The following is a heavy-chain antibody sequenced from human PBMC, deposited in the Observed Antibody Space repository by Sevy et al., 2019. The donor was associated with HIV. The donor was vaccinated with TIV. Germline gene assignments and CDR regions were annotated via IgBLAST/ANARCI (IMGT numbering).Heavy chain of an antibody. D-gene: IGHD6-19*01. CDR1: GFTFSSYG. V-gene: IGHV3-30*18. CDR2: ISYDGSNK. Sequence: GGSLRLSCAASGFTFSSYGMHWVRQAPGKGLEWVAVISYDGSNKYYADSVKGRFTISRDNSKNTLYLQMSSLRAEDTAVYYCAKDGRWYSSGPSWFDPWGQGTLVTVSS. J-gene: IGHJ5*02. CDR3: AKDGRWYSSGPSWFDP.